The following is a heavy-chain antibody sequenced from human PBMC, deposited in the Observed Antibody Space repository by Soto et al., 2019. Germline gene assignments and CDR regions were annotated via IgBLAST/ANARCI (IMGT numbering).Heavy chain of an antibody. D-gene: IGHD3-22*01. CDR1: GGSFSGYY. CDR2: INHSGST. V-gene: IGHV4-34*01. Sequence: QVQLQQWGAGLLKPSETLSLTCAVYGGSFSGYYWSWIRQPPGKGLEWIGEINHSGSTNYNPSLKSRVTISVDTSKNQFCLKLSSVTAADTAVYYCARSGGITMIVVVPHYFDYWGQGTLVTVSS. CDR3: ARSGGITMIVVVPHYFDY. J-gene: IGHJ4*02.